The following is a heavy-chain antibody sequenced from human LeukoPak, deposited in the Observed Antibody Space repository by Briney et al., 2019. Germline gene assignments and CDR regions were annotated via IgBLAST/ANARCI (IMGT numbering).Heavy chain of an antibody. CDR3: ARGRNYYDSSRYYYEGDAFDI. J-gene: IGHJ3*02. V-gene: IGHV1-2*02. CDR1: GYTFTGYY. Sequence: ASVKVSCKASGYTFTGYYMHWVRQAPGQGLEWMGWINPNSGGTNYAQKFQGRVTMTRDTSINTAYMELSRLRSDDTAVYYCARGRNYYDSSRYYYEGDAFDIWGQGTMVTVSS. CDR2: INPNSGGT. D-gene: IGHD3-22*01.